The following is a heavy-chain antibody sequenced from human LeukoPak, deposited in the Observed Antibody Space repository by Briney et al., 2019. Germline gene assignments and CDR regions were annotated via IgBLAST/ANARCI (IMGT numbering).Heavy chain of an antibody. CDR2: ITTTVGDT. V-gene: IGHV3-23*01. CDR1: GFTFTDYA. CDR3: TKMNEWLSTPYDF. Sequence: PGGSLRLSCVASGFTFTDYAMTWVRQPPGRRLEWVSTITTTVGDTHYADSVKGRFTVSRDDSKGTLFLQMNSLRAEDTAVYYCTKMNEWLSTPYDFWGQGTLVTVSS. D-gene: IGHD3-3*01. J-gene: IGHJ4*02.